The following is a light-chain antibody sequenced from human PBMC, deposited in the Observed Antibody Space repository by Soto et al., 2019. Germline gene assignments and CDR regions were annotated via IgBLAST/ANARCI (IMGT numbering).Light chain of an antibody. Sequence: SYELTQPPSVSLAPGQTARITCGGSHIGSKSVHWYQQMPGQAPVVVVYDDSDRPSGIPERFSGSNSGNTATLTISRVEAGDEADYYCQVWDISTDHVVFGGGTKLTVL. V-gene: IGLV3-21*02. CDR3: QVWDISTDHVV. CDR2: DDS. J-gene: IGLJ2*01. CDR1: HIGSKS.